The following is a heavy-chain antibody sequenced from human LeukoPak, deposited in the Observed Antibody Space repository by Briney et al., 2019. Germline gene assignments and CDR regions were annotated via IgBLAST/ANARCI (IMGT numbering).Heavy chain of an antibody. CDR2: ISSSSSTI. Sequence: GGSLRLSCAASGLTISSYSMNWVRQAPGKGLQWVSYISSSSSTIYYADSVKGRFTISRDNAKNSLYLQMNSLRAEDTAVYYCARALWFGETFPAYWGQGTMVTVSS. V-gene: IGHV3-48*01. CDR3: ARALWFGETFPAY. J-gene: IGHJ4*02. D-gene: IGHD3-10*01. CDR1: GLTISSYS.